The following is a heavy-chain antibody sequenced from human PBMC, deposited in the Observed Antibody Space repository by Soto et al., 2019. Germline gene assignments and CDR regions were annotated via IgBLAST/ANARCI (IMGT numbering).Heavy chain of an antibody. V-gene: IGHV1-18*04. J-gene: IGHJ2*01. CDR3: ARDVSGGTYPWFFDL. Sequence: QGQLVQSGAEVKKPGASVNVSCKASGYTSSIYGISWVRQAPGQGLEWMAWISGYNGNIKYAQKFQGRVTVATDTTTTGAYMELRSLRSDDTAVYSCARDVSGGTYPWFFDLWGRGTLVTVSS. CDR2: ISGYNGNI. D-gene: IGHD2-15*01. CDR1: GYTSSIYG.